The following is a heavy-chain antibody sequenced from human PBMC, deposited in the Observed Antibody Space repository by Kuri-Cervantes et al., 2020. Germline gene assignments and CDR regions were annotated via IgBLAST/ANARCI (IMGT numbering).Heavy chain of an antibody. CDR3: ARDRDYGDYHYYYGMDV. CDR2: ISYDGSNK. CDR1: GFTFSSYA. J-gene: IGHJ6*02. V-gene: IGHV3-30-3*01. D-gene: IGHD4-17*01. Sequence: LSLTCAASGFTFSSYAMHWVRQAPGKGLEWVAVISYDGSNKYYADSVKGRFTISRDNAKNSLYLQMNSLRAEDTAVYYCARDRDYGDYHYYYGMDVWGQGTTVTVSS.